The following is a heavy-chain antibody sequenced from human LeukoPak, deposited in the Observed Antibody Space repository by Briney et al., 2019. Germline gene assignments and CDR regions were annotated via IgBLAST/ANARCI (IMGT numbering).Heavy chain of an antibody. CDR1: GFTFSSYW. D-gene: IGHD3-16*01. J-gene: IGHJ5*02. CDR3: ARGFGGFDP. CDR2: IKQDGSEK. V-gene: IGHV3-7*01. Sequence: GGSLRLSCAASGFTFSSYWVSWVRQAPGKGLEWVANIKQDGSEKYYVDSVKGRFTISRDNAKNSLYLQMNSLRAEDTAVYYCARGFGGFDPWGQGTLVTVSS.